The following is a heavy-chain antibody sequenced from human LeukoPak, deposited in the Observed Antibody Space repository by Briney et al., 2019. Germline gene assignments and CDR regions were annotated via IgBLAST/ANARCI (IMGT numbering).Heavy chain of an antibody. D-gene: IGHD3-10*01. V-gene: IGHV1-18*01. CDR2: ISPHNGNR. J-gene: IGHJ4*02. CDR1: GYTFTRYG. CDR3: AGTGYGSGSGDFDF. Sequence: ASVKVSCKTSGYTFTRYGVSWVRQAPGQGLEWMGWISPHNGNRDYAQKFKDRVTMTTDTSTNTVYLELRSLRPDDTAMYYCAGTGYGSGSGDFDFWGQGTLVTVSS.